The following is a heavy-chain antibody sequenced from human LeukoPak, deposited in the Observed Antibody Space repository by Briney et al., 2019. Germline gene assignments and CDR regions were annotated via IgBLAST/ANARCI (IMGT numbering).Heavy chain of an antibody. V-gene: IGHV3-74*01. CDR1: GFTFSSYW. J-gene: IGHJ3*02. CDR2: ISSDGSST. Sequence: PGGSLRLSCAASGFTFSSYWMHWVRQAPGKGLVWVSRISSDGSSTSYADSVKGRFTISRDNAKNTLYLQMNSLRAEDTALYYCAKVLPTGDAFDIWGQGTMVTVSS. CDR3: AKVLPTGDAFDI. D-gene: IGHD1-1*01.